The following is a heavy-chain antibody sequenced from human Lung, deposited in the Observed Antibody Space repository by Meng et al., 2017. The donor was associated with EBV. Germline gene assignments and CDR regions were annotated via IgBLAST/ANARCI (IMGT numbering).Heavy chain of an antibody. J-gene: IGHJ4*02. CDR1: GFCFGTYA. D-gene: IGHD1-26*01. V-gene: IGHV3-23*04. CDR3: ASHSGRPLGY. Sequence: GRLVGSGGGLGQPGGSRSLSCEASGFCFGTYAMPWVRQAPGKGLEWVSTIRGSATSTYYADSVKGRSTISRDNSKNRLYLRMSSLRAEDTALYYCASHSGRPLGYWGQGTLVTSPQ. CDR2: IRGSATST.